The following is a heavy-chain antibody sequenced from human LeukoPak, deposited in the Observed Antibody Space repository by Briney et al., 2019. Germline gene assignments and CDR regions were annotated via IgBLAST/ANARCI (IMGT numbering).Heavy chain of an antibody. CDR1: GYTLPELS. Sequence: ASVKVSCKVSGYTLPELSMHWVRQAPGNGLECMGGFDPEDGETIYAQKFQGRVTMTEDTSTDTAYMELSSLRSEDTAVYYCATLTYSGSYYTLFDYWGQGTLVTVSS. D-gene: IGHD1-26*01. V-gene: IGHV1-24*01. J-gene: IGHJ4*02. CDR2: FDPEDGET. CDR3: ATLTYSGSYYTLFDY.